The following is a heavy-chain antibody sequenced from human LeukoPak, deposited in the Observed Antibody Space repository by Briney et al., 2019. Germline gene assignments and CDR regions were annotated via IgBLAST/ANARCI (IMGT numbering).Heavy chain of an antibody. J-gene: IGHJ4*02. CDR2: ISYDGSNK. CDR3: ARAPGYGAAYYFDY. V-gene: IGHV3-30*04. Sequence: GGSLRLSCAASGFTFSTYSMHWVRQAPGKGLEWVAAISYDGSNKRYADTVKGRFTISRDNSKNTLYLQMNSLRAEDTAVYYCARAPGYGAAYYFDYWGQGTLVTVSS. D-gene: IGHD1-1*01. CDR1: GFTFSTYS.